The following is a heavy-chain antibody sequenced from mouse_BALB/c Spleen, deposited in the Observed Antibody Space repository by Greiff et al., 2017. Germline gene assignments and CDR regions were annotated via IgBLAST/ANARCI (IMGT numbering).Heavy chain of an antibody. Sequence: EVKLVESGGGLVQPGGSRKLSCAASGFTFSSFGMHWVRQAPEKGLEWVAYISSGSSTIYYADTVKGRFTISRDNPKNTLFLQMTSLRSEDTAMYYCARTTYYFDYWGQGTTLTVSS. CDR2: ISSGSSTI. CDR1: GFTFSSFG. V-gene: IGHV5-17*02. D-gene: IGHD1-1*01. J-gene: IGHJ2*01. CDR3: ARTTYYFDY.